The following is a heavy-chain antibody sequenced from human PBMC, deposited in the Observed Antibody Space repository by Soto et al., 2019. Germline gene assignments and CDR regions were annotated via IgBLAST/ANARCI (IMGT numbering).Heavy chain of an antibody. J-gene: IGHJ4*02. V-gene: IGHV4-61*01. D-gene: IGHD4-17*01. CDR3: ARTTAVTTTLRSRYYFDY. CDR1: GGSVSDKTYY. Sequence: LSLTCSVSGGSVSDKTYYWSWTRQSPGKGLEWIGYIYYSGTTNYNPSLKSRVTISVDTSKNQFSLRLDSVTAADTALYYCARTTAVTTTLRSRYYFDYWGQGTLVTVSS. CDR2: IYYSGTT.